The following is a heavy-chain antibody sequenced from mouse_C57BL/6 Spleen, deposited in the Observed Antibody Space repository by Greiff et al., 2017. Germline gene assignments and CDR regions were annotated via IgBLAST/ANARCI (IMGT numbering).Heavy chain of an antibody. CDR3: ARFTTVVGWYCDV. CDR1: GYTFTSYW. Sequence: QVQLQQPGAELVKPGASVKLSCKASGYTFTSYWMQWVKQRPGQGLEWIGEIDPSDSYTNYNQKFKGKATLTVDTSSSTAYMQLSSLTSEDSAVYYCARFTTVVGWYCDVWGTGTTVTVAS. CDR2: IDPSDSYT. D-gene: IGHD1-1*01. V-gene: IGHV1-50*01. J-gene: IGHJ1*03.